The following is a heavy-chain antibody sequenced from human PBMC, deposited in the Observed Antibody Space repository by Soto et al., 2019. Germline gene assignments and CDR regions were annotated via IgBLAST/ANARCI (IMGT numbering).Heavy chain of an antibody. CDR1: GFTFSSYA. J-gene: IGHJ4*02. CDR2: ISGSGGST. CDR3: AKDLRQWLVLFFDY. V-gene: IGHV3-23*01. Sequence: GGSLRLSCAASGFTFSSYAMSWVRQAPGKGLEWVSAISGSGGSTYYADSVKGRFTISRDNSKNTLYLQRNSLRAEDTAVYYCAKDLRQWLVLFFDYWGQGTLVTVSS. D-gene: IGHD6-19*01.